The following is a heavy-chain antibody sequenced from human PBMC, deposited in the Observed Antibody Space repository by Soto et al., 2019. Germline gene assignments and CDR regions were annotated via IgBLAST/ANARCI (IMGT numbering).Heavy chain of an antibody. Sequence: SQTLSLTCAISGGSVSSNSAAWNWIRQSPSRGLEWLGRTYYRSKWYNDYAVSVKSRITINPDTSKNQFTLQLNSVTPEDTAVYYCARYYGSGPDNWFDPWGQATLVPGSS. CDR3: ARYYGSGPDNWFDP. CDR2: TYYRSKWYN. CDR1: GGSVSSNSAA. J-gene: IGHJ5*02. V-gene: IGHV6-1*01. D-gene: IGHD3-10*01.